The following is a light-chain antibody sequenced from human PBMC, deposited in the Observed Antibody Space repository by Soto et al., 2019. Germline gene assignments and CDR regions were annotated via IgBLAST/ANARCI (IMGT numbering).Light chain of an antibody. CDR3: QVWDSSSDVV. J-gene: IGLJ2*01. CDR1: NIGSKS. V-gene: IGLV3-21*04. CDR2: YDS. Sequence: SYELTQPPSVSVAPGKTARITCGGNNIGSKSVHWYQQKPGQAPVLVIYYDSDRPSGIPERFSGSNSGNTATLTISRVEAGDEADYYCQVWDSSSDVVFGGGTTVTVL.